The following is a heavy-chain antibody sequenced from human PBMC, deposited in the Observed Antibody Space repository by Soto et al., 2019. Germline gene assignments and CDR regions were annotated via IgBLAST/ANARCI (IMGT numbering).Heavy chain of an antibody. CDR2: TSYDGSKK. CDR3: AKWGLSGHGMDV. CDR1: GYIFSNYG. J-gene: IGHJ6*02. D-gene: IGHD7-27*01. V-gene: IGHV3-30*18. Sequence: QVQLVESGGGVVQPGRSLRLSCAASGYIFSNYGMHWVRQAPGKGVEGVAVTSYDGSKKYYADSVKGRFTISKDNSKNTVYLQMNSLRIEDTAVYYCAKWGLSGHGMDVWGQGTTVTVSS.